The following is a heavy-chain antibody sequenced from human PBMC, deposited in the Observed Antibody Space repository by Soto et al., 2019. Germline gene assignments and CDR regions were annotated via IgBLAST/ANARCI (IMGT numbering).Heavy chain of an antibody. J-gene: IGHJ4*02. D-gene: IGHD2-2*01. CDR2: IWYDGSNK. V-gene: IGHV3-33*01. CDR3: ARGRGDCSSTSCSKYFDY. CDR1: GFVFSSYG. Sequence: QVQLVESGGGVVQPGRSLRLSCVASGFVFSSYGMHWVRQAPGKGLEWVAVIWYDGSNKYYADSVKGRFTISRDNSKNTLYLQMNSLRAEDTAVYYCARGRGDCSSTSCSKYFDYWGQGTLVTVSS.